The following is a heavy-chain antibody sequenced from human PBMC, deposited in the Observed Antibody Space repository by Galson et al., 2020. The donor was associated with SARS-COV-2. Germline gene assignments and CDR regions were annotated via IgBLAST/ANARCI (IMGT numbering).Heavy chain of an antibody. Sequence: GESLKISCQGSGYGFTTYWVAWVRQMPGKRPEWLGIVYPGDDSPTRYSPYFQGQVSTSADRATTTVFLEWSSLRASDTATYYCAKLMTTVTPYYMYVWGQGTSVFVS. J-gene: IGHJ6*03. D-gene: IGHD4-4*01. CDR2: VYPGDDSPT. CDR3: AKLMTTVTPYYMYV. CDR1: GYGFTTYW. V-gene: IGHV5-51*01.